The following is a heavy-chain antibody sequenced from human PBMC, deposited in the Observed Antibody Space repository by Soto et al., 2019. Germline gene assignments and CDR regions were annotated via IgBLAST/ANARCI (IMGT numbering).Heavy chain of an antibody. CDR3: ASGCSGGSCSSGGYYYWCYMDV. J-gene: IGHJ6*03. V-gene: IGHV1-46*03. CDR1: GYTFTSYY. CDR2: INPRGGST. Sequence: QVQLVQSGAEVKKPGASVKVSCKASGYTFTSYYMHWVRQAPGQGLEWMGIINPRGGSTSYAQKFQGRVTMTRDTSTSTVYMELSSLCSEDTAVYYCASGCSGGSCSSGGYYYWCYMDVWGKGTTVTVSS. D-gene: IGHD2-15*01.